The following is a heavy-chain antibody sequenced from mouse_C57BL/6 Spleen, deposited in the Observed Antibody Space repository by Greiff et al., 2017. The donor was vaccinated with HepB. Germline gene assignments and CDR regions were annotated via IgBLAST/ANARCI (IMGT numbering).Heavy chain of an antibody. J-gene: IGHJ4*01. V-gene: IGHV1-18*01. CDR2: INPNNGGT. CDR3: ATKRGNSNYYAMDY. D-gene: IGHD2-1*01. CDR1: GYTFTDYN. Sequence: EVQLQQSGPELVKPGASVKIPCKASGYTFTDYNMDWVKQSHGKSLEWIGDINPNNGGTIYNQKFKGKATLTVDKSSSTAYMELRSLTSEDTAVYYCATKRGNSNYYAMDYWGQGTSVTVSS.